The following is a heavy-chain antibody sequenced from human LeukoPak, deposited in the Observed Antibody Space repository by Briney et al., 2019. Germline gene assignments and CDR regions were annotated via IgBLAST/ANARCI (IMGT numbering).Heavy chain of an antibody. D-gene: IGHD6-6*01. V-gene: IGHV4-39*07. Sequence: SETLSLTCTVSGGSISSSFYYWGWIRQPPGKGLEWIGSIYHSGSTYYNPSLKSRVTISVDTSRNQFSLNLSSVTAADTAVYYCARGRSSSLKYFQHWGQGTLVTVSS. J-gene: IGHJ1*01. CDR2: IYHSGST. CDR3: ARGRSSSLKYFQH. CDR1: GGSISSSFYY.